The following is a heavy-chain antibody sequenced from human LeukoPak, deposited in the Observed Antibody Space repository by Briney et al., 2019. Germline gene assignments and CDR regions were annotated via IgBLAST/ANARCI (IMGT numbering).Heavy chain of an antibody. J-gene: IGHJ6*03. CDR3: AKAGRPDTAMVNYYYYYMDV. CDR1: GFTFSSYG. CDR2: IRYDGSNK. D-gene: IGHD5-18*01. Sequence: TGGSLRLSCAASGFTFSSYGMHWVRQAPGKGLEWVAFIRYDGSNKYYADSVKGRFTISRDNSKNTLYLQMNSLRAEDTAVYYCAKAGRPDTAMVNYYYYYMDVWGKGTTVTISS. V-gene: IGHV3-30*02.